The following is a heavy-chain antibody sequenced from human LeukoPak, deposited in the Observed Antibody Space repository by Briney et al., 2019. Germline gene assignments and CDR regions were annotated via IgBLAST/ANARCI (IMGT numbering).Heavy chain of an antibody. V-gene: IGHV4-39*01. Sequence: PSETLSLTCSVSGVAISSSVYYWDWIRQPPGKGLEWIGTVYYGGGTYYNSSLKSRLTISVDTSKNHFSLTLSSVTAADTAVYYFARQVLHDISGYFDYWGQGSLVTVSS. CDR3: ARQVLHDISGYFDY. CDR1: GVAISSSVYY. CDR2: VYYGGGT. D-gene: IGHD3-22*01. J-gene: IGHJ4*02.